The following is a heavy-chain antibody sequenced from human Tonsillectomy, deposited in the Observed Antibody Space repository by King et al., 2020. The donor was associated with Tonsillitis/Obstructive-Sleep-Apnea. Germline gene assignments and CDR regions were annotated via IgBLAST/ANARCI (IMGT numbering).Heavy chain of an antibody. D-gene: IGHD3-10*01. CDR2: IKSKTSGGTT. J-gene: IGHJ4*02. CDR1: GFVFSNAW. V-gene: IGHV3-15*01. CDR3: TTYYYGSGSYPLDY. Sequence: VQLVESGGGLVKPGGSLRLSCAASGFVFSNAWMSWVRQAPGKGLEWVGHIKSKTSGGTTDYAAPVKGRFTIPRDDAKTTLFLKMNSLKREDTAVYYCTTYYYGSGSYPLDYWGQGTLVTVSS.